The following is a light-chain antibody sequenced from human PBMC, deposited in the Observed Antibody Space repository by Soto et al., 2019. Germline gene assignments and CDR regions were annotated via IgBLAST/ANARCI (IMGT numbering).Light chain of an antibody. Sequence: DIQMTQSPSTLSASVGDRVTITCRASQSISSWLAWYQQKPGKAPKLLIYDASSLESGVPSRFSGSGSGTEFTLTISSLQPDDVATYYCQQYNSPVTFGGGTKVEIK. CDR2: DAS. CDR1: QSISSW. CDR3: QQYNSPVT. J-gene: IGKJ4*01. V-gene: IGKV1-5*01.